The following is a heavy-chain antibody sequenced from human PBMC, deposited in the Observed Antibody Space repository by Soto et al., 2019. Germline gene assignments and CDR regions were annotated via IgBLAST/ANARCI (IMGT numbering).Heavy chain of an antibody. Sequence: QVQLVQSGAEVKKPGSSVKVSCKASGGNFRSQSISISWVRQAPGQGLEWMGRAIPVLGVANYAQKFQGRVTITADKVTSTVYMELSSLRSEDTAVYYCARDGDVAAPGTVESDYYYGMDVWGQGTTVTVSS. CDR2: AIPVLGVA. D-gene: IGHD6-13*01. V-gene: IGHV1-69*08. J-gene: IGHJ6*02. CDR1: GGNFRSQSIS. CDR3: ARDGDVAAPGTVESDYYYGMDV.